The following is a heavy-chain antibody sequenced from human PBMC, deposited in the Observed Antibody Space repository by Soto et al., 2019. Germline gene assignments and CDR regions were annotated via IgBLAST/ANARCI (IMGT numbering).Heavy chain of an antibody. J-gene: IGHJ4*02. CDR1: GFSFSSYA. CDR2: ISGSDGST. D-gene: IGHD3-16*01. V-gene: IGHV3-23*01. CDR3: AKDRRAGGNSAFYFDF. Sequence: LRLSCAASGFSFSSYAMSWVRQAPGKGLEWVSAISGSDGSTYYADSVKGRFTISRDNSKNTLYLQMNSLRAEDTAVYYCAKDRRAGGNSAFYFDFWGQGAQVTAPQ.